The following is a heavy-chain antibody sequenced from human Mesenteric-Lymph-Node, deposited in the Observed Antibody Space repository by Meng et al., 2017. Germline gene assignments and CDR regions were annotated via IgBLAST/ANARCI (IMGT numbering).Heavy chain of an antibody. Sequence: QVHAQGRGPALVQPSWTPLLICAVSGGSIRKDQWWSWVRPAQGKGLEGIGEIYHSGRTNYNPSVKSRVSMSVDKSQNHFSLRLSSVTAAATAVYYCTTLYGDSISWGQGTLVTVSS. D-gene: IGHD4-17*01. CDR2: IYHSGRT. CDR3: TTLYGDSIS. J-gene: IGHJ4*02. V-gene: IGHV4-4*02. CDR1: GGSIRKDQW.